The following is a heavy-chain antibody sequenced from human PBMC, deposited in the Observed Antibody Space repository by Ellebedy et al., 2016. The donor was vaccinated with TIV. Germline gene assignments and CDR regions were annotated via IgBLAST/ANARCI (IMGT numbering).Heavy chain of an antibody. CDR3: ARATEGLDY. V-gene: IGHV3-13*01. CDR2: IGTAGDT. Sequence: PGGSLRLSCAASGFTVSSYDMHWVRQVTGKGLAWVSSIGTAGDTYYPGSVKGRFTISIENAKNSLYLQMNSLRAGDTAVYYCARATEGLDYWGQGTLVTVSS. CDR1: GFTVSSYD. J-gene: IGHJ4*02. D-gene: IGHD1-14*01.